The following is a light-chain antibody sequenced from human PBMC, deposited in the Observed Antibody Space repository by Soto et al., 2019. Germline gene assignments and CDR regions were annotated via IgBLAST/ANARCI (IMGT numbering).Light chain of an antibody. Sequence: QSALTQPASVSGSPGQSITISCTGTSSDVGSYNLVSWYQRHPDKDPKLMIYEVSKRPSGVSDRFSGSKSGNTASLTISGLQAEDEADYYCCPYASTSTLLFGGGTKLTVL. V-gene: IGLV2-23*02. J-gene: IGLJ3*02. CDR1: SSDVGSYNL. CDR3: CPYASTSTLL. CDR2: EVS.